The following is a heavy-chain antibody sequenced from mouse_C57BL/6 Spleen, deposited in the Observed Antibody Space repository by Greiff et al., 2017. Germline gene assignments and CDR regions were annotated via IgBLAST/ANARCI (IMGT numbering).Heavy chain of an antibody. J-gene: IGHJ3*01. CDR3: ASPHYDRPLGGFAY. CDR1: GFTFSDYG. V-gene: IGHV5-17*01. CDR2: ISSGSSTI. Sequence: EVQGVESGGGLVKPGGSLKLSCAASGFTFSDYGMHWVRQAPEKGLEWVAYISSGSSTIYYADTVKGRFTISRDNAKNTLFLQMTILRSEDTAMYYWASPHYDRPLGGFAYWGQGTLVTVSA. D-gene: IGHD2-4*01.